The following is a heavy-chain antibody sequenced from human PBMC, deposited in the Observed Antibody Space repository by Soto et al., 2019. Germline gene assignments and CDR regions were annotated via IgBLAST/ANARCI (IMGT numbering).Heavy chain of an antibody. V-gene: IGHV3-53*01. D-gene: IGHD6-6*01. CDR1: GYSVSNNY. Sequence: GGSLRLSFAASGYSVSNNYLTWVRQAPGKGLEWVSVIYSGGSTYYAGSVKGRFSISRDDSKNTLYLQMNSLRAEDTAVYYCARGRVAALLPYYFDLWGQGTLVTVSS. J-gene: IGHJ4*02. CDR3: ARGRVAALLPYYFDL. CDR2: IYSGGST.